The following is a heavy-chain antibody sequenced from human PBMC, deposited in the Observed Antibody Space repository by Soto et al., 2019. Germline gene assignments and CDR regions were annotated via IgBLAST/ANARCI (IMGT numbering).Heavy chain of an antibody. CDR3: ASSIGSSSWYFDY. CDR1: GFTFSSYA. J-gene: IGHJ4*02. Sequence: GGSLRLSCAASGFTFSSYAMHWVRQAPGKGLEWVAVISYDGSNKYYADSVKGRFTISRDNSKNTLYLQMNSLRAEDTAVYYCASSIGSSSWYFDYWGQGTLVTVSS. CDR2: ISYDGSNK. V-gene: IGHV3-30*14. D-gene: IGHD6-13*01.